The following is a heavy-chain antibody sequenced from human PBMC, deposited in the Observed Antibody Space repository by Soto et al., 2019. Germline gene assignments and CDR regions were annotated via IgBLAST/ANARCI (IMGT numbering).Heavy chain of an antibody. D-gene: IGHD2-15*01. J-gene: IGHJ4*02. CDR3: ARELVSLGGNPFDY. V-gene: IGHV3-33*01. CDR2: IWYDGSNK. CDR1: GFTFSSYG. Sequence: PGGSLRLSCAASGFTFSSYGMHWVRQAPGKGLEWVAVIWYDGSNKYYADSVKGRFTISRDNSKNTLYLQMNSLRAEDTAVYYCARELVSLGGNPFDYWGQGTLVTVSS.